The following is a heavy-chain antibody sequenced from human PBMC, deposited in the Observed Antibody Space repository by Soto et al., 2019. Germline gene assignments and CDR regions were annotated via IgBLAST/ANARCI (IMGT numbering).Heavy chain of an antibody. J-gene: IGHJ5*02. CDR1: GGSISSYY. CDR2: IYYSGST. D-gene: IGHD1-26*01. CDR3: ARHEAGATRGWFDP. Sequence: SETLSLTCTVSGGSISSYYWSWIRQPPGKGLEWIGYIYYSGSTNYNPSLKSRVTISVDTSKNQFSLKLSSVTAADTAVYYCARHEAGATRGWFDPWGQGILVTSPQ. V-gene: IGHV4-59*08.